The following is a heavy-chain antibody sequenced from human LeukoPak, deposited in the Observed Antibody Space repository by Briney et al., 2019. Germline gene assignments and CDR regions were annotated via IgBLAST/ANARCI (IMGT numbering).Heavy chain of an antibody. CDR1: GGSLSHYY. CDR3: ARAGYYYCYIDV. V-gene: IGHV4-4*07. J-gene: IGHJ6*03. Sequence: SETLTLTCPVRGGSLSHYYWSWLRQPAGKELDWIGRIYSSGSNNYNPSLDSRVTISLETSKNQFSLKLTSVTAADTADYYGARAGYYYCYIDVWGKGTTVTVSS. CDR2: IYSSGSN.